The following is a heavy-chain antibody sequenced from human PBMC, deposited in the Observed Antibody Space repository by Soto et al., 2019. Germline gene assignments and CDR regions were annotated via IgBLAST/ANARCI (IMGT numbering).Heavy chain of an antibody. V-gene: IGHV1-18*01. CDR2: ISPSTGNT. Sequence: QVQLVQSGAEVKEPGASVKLSCQASGYTFMNYAISWVRQAPGQGLEWMGWISPSTGNTDQAQNFKGRGTMTLDTSTNTANMELRTLRSDDSAVYYCARCYCSVGSCYTCWHFDLWGRGTLVTVSS. CDR1: GYTFMNYA. D-gene: IGHD2-15*01. J-gene: IGHJ2*01. CDR3: ARCYCSVGSCYTCWHFDL.